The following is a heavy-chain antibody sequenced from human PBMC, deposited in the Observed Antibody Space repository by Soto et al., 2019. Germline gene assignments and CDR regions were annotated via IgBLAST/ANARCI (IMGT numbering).Heavy chain of an antibody. CDR1: GGSFSGYY. J-gene: IGHJ6*02. CDR3: ASGRHYYDSSGYYSGYYYGMDV. CDR2: INHSGST. Sequence: SETLSLTCAVYGGSFSGYYWSWIRQPPGKGLEWIGEINHSGSTNYNPSLKSPVTISVDTAKNQVSLKLSYVTAADTAVYYCASGRHYYDSSGYYSGYYYGMDVWGQGTTVTVSS. V-gene: IGHV4-34*01. D-gene: IGHD3-22*01.